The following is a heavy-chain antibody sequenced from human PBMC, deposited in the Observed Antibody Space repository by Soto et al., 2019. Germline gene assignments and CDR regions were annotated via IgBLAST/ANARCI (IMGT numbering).Heavy chain of an antibody. V-gene: IGHV3-30*18. J-gene: IGHJ4*02. D-gene: IGHD2-8*01. CDR2: ISYDGSIK. CDR3: AKDSTPMVYATYYFDY. CDR1: GFTFSSYG. Sequence: LRLSCAVSGFTFSSYGMHWVRQAPGKGLEWVAVISYDGSIKHSVDAVKGRFTISIDNSKDTLYLQMNSLRAEDTAVYYCAKDSTPMVYATYYFDYWGQGTLVTVSS.